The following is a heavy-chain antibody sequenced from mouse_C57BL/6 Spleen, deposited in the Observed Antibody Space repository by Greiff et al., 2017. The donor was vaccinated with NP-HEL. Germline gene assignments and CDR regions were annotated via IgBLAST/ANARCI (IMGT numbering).Heavy chain of an antibody. CDR1: GFSLTSYG. CDR3: ASTYDDYAMDY. CDR2: IWSGGST. Sequence: VQLQQSGPGLVQPSQSLSITCTVSGFSLTSYGVHWVRQSPGKGLEWLGVIWSGGSTDYNAAFISRLSISKDNSKSQVFFKMNSLQADDTAIYYCASTYDDYAMDYWGQGTSVTVSS. J-gene: IGHJ4*01. V-gene: IGHV2-2*01. D-gene: IGHD2-3*01.